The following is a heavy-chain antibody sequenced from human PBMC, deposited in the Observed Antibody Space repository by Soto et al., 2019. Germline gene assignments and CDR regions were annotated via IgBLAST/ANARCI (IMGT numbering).Heavy chain of an antibody. V-gene: IGHV1-69*13. CDR1: GGTFSSYA. D-gene: IGHD3-10*01. CDR2: IIPIFGTA. J-gene: IGHJ6*02. CDR3: ARVKVRGVIMSRVNQYGMDV. Sequence: SVKVSCKASGGTFSSYAISWVRQAPGQGLEWMGGIIPIFGTANYAQKFQGRVTITADESTSTAYMELSSLRSEDTAVYYCARVKVRGVIMSRVNQYGMDVWGQGTMVTVSS.